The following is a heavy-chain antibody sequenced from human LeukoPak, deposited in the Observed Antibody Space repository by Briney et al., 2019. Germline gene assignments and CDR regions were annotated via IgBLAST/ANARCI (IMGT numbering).Heavy chain of an antibody. V-gene: IGHV3-23*01. CDR1: GFTFSSYA. Sequence: GGSLRLSCAASGFTFSSYAMSWVRQAPGKGLEWVSAISGSGGSTYYADSVKGRFTISRDNSKNTLYLQMNSLRAEDTAVYYCTTGITYYDYVWGNYYNDYWGQGTLVTVSS. CDR2: ISGSGGST. CDR3: TTGITYYDYVWGNYYNDY. D-gene: IGHD3-16*01. J-gene: IGHJ4*02.